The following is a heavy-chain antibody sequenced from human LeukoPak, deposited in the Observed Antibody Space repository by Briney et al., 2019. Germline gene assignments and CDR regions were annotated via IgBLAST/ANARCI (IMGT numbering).Heavy chain of an antibody. CDR2: ITGSGGST. D-gene: IGHD5-12*01. Sequence: GGSLRLSCAASGFTFSNYGLSWVRQAPGKGLEWVSGITGSGGSTYYADSVKGRFTISRDNAKNSLYLQMNSLRAEDTAVYYCARYSGYVYWGQGTLVTVSS. CDR3: ARYSGYVY. V-gene: IGHV3-23*01. CDR1: GFTFSNYG. J-gene: IGHJ4*02.